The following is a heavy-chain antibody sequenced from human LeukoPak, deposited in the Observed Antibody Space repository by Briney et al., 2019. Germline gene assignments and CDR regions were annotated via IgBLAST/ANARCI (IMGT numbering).Heavy chain of an antibody. Sequence: GGSLRLSCATSGFTFSSYGMHWVRQAPGKGLEWVAIISYDGRSKYYADSVKGRFTISRDNSKNTLYLQMNSLRAEDTAVYYCAKPPPNCSSTSCYSDFWGQGTLVTVSS. CDR3: AKPPPNCSSTSCYSDF. CDR1: GFTFSSYG. D-gene: IGHD2-2*02. J-gene: IGHJ4*02. V-gene: IGHV3-30*18. CDR2: ISYDGRSK.